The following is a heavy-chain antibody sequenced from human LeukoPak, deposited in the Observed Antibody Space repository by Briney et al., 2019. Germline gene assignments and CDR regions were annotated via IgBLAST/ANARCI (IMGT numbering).Heavy chain of an antibody. CDR1: GFTFDDYA. J-gene: IGHJ3*02. D-gene: IGHD6-19*01. CDR2: ISGDGGST. Sequence: GGSLRLSCAASGFTFDDYAMHWVRQAPGKGLEWVSLISGDGGSTYYADSVKGRFTISRDNSKNSLYLQMTSLRTEDTALYYCAKDRGSSGWYSDAFDIWGQGTMVTVSS. V-gene: IGHV3-43*02. CDR3: AKDRGSSGWYSDAFDI.